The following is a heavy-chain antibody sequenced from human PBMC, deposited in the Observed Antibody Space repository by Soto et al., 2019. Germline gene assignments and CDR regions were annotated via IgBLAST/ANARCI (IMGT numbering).Heavy chain of an antibody. CDR3: ARKEDEQLVLFMSAFDI. J-gene: IGHJ3*02. CDR2: IYHSGST. D-gene: IGHD6-13*01. CDR1: GGSISSSNW. Sequence: PSETLSLTCAVSGGSISSSNWWSWVRQPPGKGLEWIGEIYHSGSTNYNPSLKSRVTISVDKSKNQFSLKLSSVTAADTAVYYCARKEDEQLVLFMSAFDIWGQGTMVTVSS. V-gene: IGHV4-4*02.